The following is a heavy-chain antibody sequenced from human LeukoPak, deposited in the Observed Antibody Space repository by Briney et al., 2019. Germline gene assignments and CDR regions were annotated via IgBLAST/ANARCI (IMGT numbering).Heavy chain of an antibody. CDR1: GFTFSSYS. CDR2: ISSSSSYI. V-gene: IGHV3-21*01. D-gene: IGHD4-11*01. J-gene: IGHJ3*02. CDR3: AREGTVTTDGAFDI. Sequence: PGGSLRLSCAAPGFTFSSYSMNWVRQAPGKGLEWVSSISSSSSYIYYADSVKGRFTISRDNAKNTLYLQMNSLRAEDTAVYYCAREGTVTTDGAFDIWGQGTMVTVSS.